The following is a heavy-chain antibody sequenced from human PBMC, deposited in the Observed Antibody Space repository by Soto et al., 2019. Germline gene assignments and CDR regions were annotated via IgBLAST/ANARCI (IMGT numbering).Heavy chain of an antibody. CDR3: ARETVVVPALSAYYYYMDV. J-gene: IGHJ6*03. Sequence: GGSLRLSCAASGFTFSSYSMNWVRQAPGKGLEWVSSISSSSSYIYYADSVKGRFTISRDNAKNSLYLQMNSLRAEDTAVYYCARETVVVPALSAYYYYMDVWGKGTTVTVSS. CDR1: GFTFSSYS. D-gene: IGHD2-2*01. V-gene: IGHV3-21*01. CDR2: ISSSSSYI.